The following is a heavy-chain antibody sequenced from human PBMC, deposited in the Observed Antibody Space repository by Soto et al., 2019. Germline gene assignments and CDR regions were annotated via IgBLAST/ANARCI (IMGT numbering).Heavy chain of an antibody. D-gene: IGHD2-2*01. J-gene: IGHJ4*02. CDR1: GFTFSSYG. V-gene: IGHV3-33*08. Sequence: GGSLRLSCAASGFTFSSYGMHWVRQAPGKGLEWVAVIWYDGSNKYYADSVKGRFTISRDNSKNTLYLQMNSLRAEDMAVYYCARDSCSSTSCYYFDYWGQGTLVTVSS. CDR2: IWYDGSNK. CDR3: ARDSCSSTSCYYFDY.